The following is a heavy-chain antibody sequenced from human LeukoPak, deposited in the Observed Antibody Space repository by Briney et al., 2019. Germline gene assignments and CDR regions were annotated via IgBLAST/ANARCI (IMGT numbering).Heavy chain of an antibody. CDR2: IVVGSGNT. Sequence: SVKVSCKASGFTFTSSAVQWVRQARGQRLEWIGWIVVGSGNTNYAQKFQERVTITRDMSTSTAYMELSSLRSEDTAVYYCAADHRSGSNVVDYWGQGTLVTVSS. CDR3: AADHRSGSNVVDY. J-gene: IGHJ4*02. D-gene: IGHD3-22*01. CDR1: GFTFTSSA. V-gene: IGHV1-58*01.